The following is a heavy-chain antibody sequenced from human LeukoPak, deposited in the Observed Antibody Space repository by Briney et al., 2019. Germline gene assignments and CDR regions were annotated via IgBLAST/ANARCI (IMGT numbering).Heavy chain of an antibody. CDR1: GGSISSGGYY. CDR2: IYYSGST. V-gene: IGHV4-39*01. CDR3: ARHRMRSSYDY. Sequence: SETLSHTCTVSGGSISSGGYYWSWIRQHPGKGLEWIGYIYYSGSTYYNPSLKSRVTISVDTSKNQFSLKLSSVTAADTAVYYCARHRMRSSYDYWGQGTLVTVSS. J-gene: IGHJ4*02. D-gene: IGHD6-6*01.